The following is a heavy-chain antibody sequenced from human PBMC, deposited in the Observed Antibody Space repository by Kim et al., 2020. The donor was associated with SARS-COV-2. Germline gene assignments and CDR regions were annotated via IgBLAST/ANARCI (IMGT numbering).Heavy chain of an antibody. J-gene: IGHJ3*01. CDR3: ARELTPYFVSSGSYGVESDALDG. Sequence: GGSLRLSCAASGFSFSAYAMHWVRQAPGKGLEWVAVVSYDGSKKFYADSVKGRFTISRDNSKKTLHLQVNSLRAEDTAVYYCARELTPYFVSSGSYGVESDALDGWGQGTMVTVSS. V-gene: IGHV3-33*01. CDR1: GFSFSAYA. D-gene: IGHD3-22*01. CDR2: VSYDGSKK.